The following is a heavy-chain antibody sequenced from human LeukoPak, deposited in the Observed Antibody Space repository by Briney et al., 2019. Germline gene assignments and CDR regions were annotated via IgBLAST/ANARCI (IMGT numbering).Heavy chain of an antibody. D-gene: IGHD4-17*01. CDR1: GYTFTGYY. Sequence: ASVKVSCKASGYTFTGYYIHWVRQAPGQGLEWMGWINPNSGGTNYAQKFQGRVTMTRDTSISTAYMELSRLRSDDTAMYYCARVHYYGDYSNDYWGQGTPVTASS. CDR2: INPNSGGT. V-gene: IGHV1-2*02. CDR3: ARVHYYGDYSNDY. J-gene: IGHJ4*02.